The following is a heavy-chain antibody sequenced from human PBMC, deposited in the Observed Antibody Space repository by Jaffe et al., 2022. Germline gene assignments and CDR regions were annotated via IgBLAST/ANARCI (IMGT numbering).Heavy chain of an antibody. CDR1: GYSISSGYY. D-gene: IGHD3-22*01. J-gene: IGHJ4*02. V-gene: IGHV4-38-2*01. CDR3: ARHEGVGSHSGWTFDY. CDR2: IYHSGST. Sequence: QVQLQESGPGLVKPSETLSLTCAVSGYSISSGYYWGWIRQPPGKGLEWIGSIYHSGSTYYNPSLKSRVTISVDTSKNQFSLKLSSVTAADTAVYYCARHEGVGSHSGWTFDYWGQGTLVTVSS.